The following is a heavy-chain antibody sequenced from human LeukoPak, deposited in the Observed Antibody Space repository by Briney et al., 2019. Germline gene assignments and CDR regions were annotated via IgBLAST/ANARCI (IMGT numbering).Heavy chain of an antibody. J-gene: IGHJ4*02. CDR1: GFTFSSYA. CDR3: AKGSETHYYGSRSYYMNVWYFDY. D-gene: IGHD3-10*01. CDR2: ISGSGGST. V-gene: IGHV3-23*01. Sequence: GGSLRLSCAASGFTFSSYAMSWVRQAPGKGLEWVSAISGSGGSTYYADSVKGRFTISRDNSKNTPYLQMNSLRAEDTAVYYCAKGSETHYYGSRSYYMNVWYFDYWGQGTLVTVSS.